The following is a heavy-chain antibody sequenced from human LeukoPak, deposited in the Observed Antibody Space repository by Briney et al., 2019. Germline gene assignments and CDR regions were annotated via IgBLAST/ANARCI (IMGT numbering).Heavy chain of an antibody. D-gene: IGHD4-23*01. Sequence: SETLSLTCTVSGDSISSTNYYWGCLRQPPGKGLEWIGSIYYSGTTYYKPSLKSRVTISVDTSKNQFSLKLTSVTAADTAVYYCGREQTPFDYWGQGTLVTVSS. CDR2: IYYSGTT. CDR1: GDSISSTNYY. CDR3: GREQTPFDY. V-gene: IGHV4-39*02. J-gene: IGHJ4*02.